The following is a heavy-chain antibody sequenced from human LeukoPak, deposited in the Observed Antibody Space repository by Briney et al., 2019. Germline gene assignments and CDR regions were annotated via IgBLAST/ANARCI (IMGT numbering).Heavy chain of an antibody. J-gene: IGHJ4*02. CDR2: IYSDGRT. CDR3: ASIVPNVVATMITDY. V-gene: IGHV3-53*01. Sequence: TGGSLRLSCAASGFSVSSNYMSWVRQAPGKGLEWASVIYSDGRTYYTDSVKGRFTISRDNSKNTLYLQMNSLRAEDTAVYYCASIVPNVVATMITDYWGQGTLVTVSS. CDR1: GFSVSSNY. D-gene: IGHD5-12*01.